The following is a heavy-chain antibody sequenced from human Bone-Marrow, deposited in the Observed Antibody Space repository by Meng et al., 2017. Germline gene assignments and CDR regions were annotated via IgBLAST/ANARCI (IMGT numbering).Heavy chain of an antibody. CDR1: GGFISSSSYY. J-gene: IGHJ5*02. Sequence: QVQLQESGPGLVKPSETLSLTCTVSGGFISSSSYYWGWIRQPPGKGLEWIGSIYYSGSTYYNPSLKSRVTISVDTSKNQFSLKLSSVTAADTAVYYCARDCPSPFRWFDPWGQGTLVTVSS. CDR3: ARDCPSPFRWFDP. CDR2: IYYSGST. V-gene: IGHV4-39*07.